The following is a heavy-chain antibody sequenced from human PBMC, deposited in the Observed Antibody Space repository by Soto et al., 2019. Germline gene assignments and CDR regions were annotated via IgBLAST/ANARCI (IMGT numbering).Heavy chain of an antibody. CDR2: IHSSGST. V-gene: IGHV4-4*07. CDR1: GASMNSYH. Sequence: SETLSLTCTVSGASMNSYHWSWIRQPAGKGLEWIGHIHSSGSTNYNPSLKSRVTMSVATSKNQFSLRLMSLSAAATAVYYCGRAEGVAAAGITWFDPWGQGTLVTVSS. CDR3: GRAEGVAAAGITWFDP. D-gene: IGHD6-13*01. J-gene: IGHJ5*02.